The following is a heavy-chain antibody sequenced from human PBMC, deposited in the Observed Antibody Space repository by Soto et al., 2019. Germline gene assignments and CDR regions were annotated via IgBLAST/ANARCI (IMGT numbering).Heavy chain of an antibody. CDR2: ISYDGSNK. CDR1: GFTFSSYG. V-gene: IGHV3-30*18. Sequence: ESGGGVVQPGRSLRLSCAASGFTFSSYGMHWVRQAPGKGLEWVAVISYDGSNKYYADSVKGRFTISRDNSKNTLYLQMNSLRAEDTAVYYCAKGIAIAVAVCHYWGQGTLVTVSS. D-gene: IGHD6-19*01. CDR3: AKGIAIAVAVCHY. J-gene: IGHJ4*02.